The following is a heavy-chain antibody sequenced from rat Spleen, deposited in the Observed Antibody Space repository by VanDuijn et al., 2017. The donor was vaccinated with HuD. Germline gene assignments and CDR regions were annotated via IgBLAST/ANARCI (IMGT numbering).Heavy chain of an antibody. V-gene: IGHV3-3*01. J-gene: IGHJ2*01. D-gene: IGHD1-12*02. CDR2: INSAGST. Sequence: EVQLKESGPGLVQPSQTLSLTCTVSGFSLTDYSVHWVRQPPGNKLEWMGYINSAGSTNYNPSLKSRISITRDTSKNQFFLQVNSVTTEDTATYYCDANYDGTYYYFDYWGQGVMVTVSS. CDR3: DANYDGTYYYFDY. CDR1: GFSLTDYS.